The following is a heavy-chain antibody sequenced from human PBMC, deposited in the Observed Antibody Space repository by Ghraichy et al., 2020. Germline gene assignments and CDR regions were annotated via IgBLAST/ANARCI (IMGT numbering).Heavy chain of an antibody. CDR1: GFTFSGYY. Sequence: GESLRLSCTASGFTFSGYYMSWIRQAPGKGLEWVAHISSAGGYTNYADSVQGRFTISRDNAKNSLYLQMNSLRPEDTALYYCAREETSSSWHTDSWGQGTLVTVSS. D-gene: IGHD6-13*01. CDR3: AREETSSSWHTDS. CDR2: ISSAGGYT. V-gene: IGHV3-11*06. J-gene: IGHJ4*02.